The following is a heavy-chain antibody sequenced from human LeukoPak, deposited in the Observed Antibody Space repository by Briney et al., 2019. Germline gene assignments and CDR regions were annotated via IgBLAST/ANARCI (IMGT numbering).Heavy chain of an antibody. CDR3: ARDSRVYGSGSYYSRYYYYYMDV. D-gene: IGHD3-10*01. V-gene: IGHV4-4*07. J-gene: IGHJ6*03. CDR2: IYTSGIT. Sequence: SETLSLTCTVSGGSISSYYWSWIRQPAGKGLDRIGRIYTSGITNYNPSLKGRVTVAVDTSKNQLSLKLSSVTAADTAVYYCARDSRVYGSGSYYSRYYYYYMDVWGKGTTVTISS. CDR1: GGSISSYY.